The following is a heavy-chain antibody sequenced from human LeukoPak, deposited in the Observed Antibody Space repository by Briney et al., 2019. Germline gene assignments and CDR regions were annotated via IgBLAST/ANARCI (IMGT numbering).Heavy chain of an antibody. J-gene: IGHJ5*02. D-gene: IGHD1-26*01. CDR2: ISSSSRTI. Sequence: GGSLRLSCAASGFTFSTYSMNWVRQAPGKGLEWVSYISSSSRTIYYVDSVKGRFTISRDNAKNSLYLQMNSLRAEDTAVYYCARGPRANHFNWFDPWGQGTLVTVSS. CDR3: ARGPRANHFNWFDP. V-gene: IGHV3-48*04. CDR1: GFTFSTYS.